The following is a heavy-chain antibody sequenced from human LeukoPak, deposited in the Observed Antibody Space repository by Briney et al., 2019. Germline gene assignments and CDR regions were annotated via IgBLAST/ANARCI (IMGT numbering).Heavy chain of an antibody. J-gene: IGHJ4*02. V-gene: IGHV1-8*03. CDR1: GYTFTSHD. CDR2: MNPNSGNT. CDR3: TKDLRYYYADNHSEMDEHDY. Sequence: ASVKVSCKASGYTFTSHDINWVRQATGQGLEWMGWMNPNSGNTGYAQKFQGRVTFTRNTSISTAYMELNSLRVEDTALYYCTKDLRYYYADNHSEMDEHDYWGQGTLVTVSS. D-gene: IGHD4-23*01.